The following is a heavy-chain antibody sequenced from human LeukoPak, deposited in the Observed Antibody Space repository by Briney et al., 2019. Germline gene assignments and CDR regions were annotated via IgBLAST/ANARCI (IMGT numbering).Heavy chain of an antibody. V-gene: IGHV3-74*01. CDR2: VNGDGSST. Sequence: GGSLRLPCAASGFTFTSYWMPWVRQAPGKGLVWVPRVNGDGSSTTYADSVKGRFTISRDNAKNTLYLQMSSLRAEDTAVYYCARPQHGDLYAFDIWGQGTMVTVSS. CDR3: ARPQHGDLYAFDI. CDR1: GFTFTSYW. D-gene: IGHD4-17*01. J-gene: IGHJ3*02.